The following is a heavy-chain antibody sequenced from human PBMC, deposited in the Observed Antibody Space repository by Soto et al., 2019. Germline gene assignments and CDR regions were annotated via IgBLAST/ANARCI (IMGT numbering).Heavy chain of an antibody. V-gene: IGHV3-30*18. J-gene: IGHJ4*02. CDR1: GFTFSNYG. CDR3: ANVLRLDY. D-gene: IGHD2-8*01. Sequence: QVQLVESGGGVVQPGRSLRLSCAASGFTFSNYGMHWVRQAPGKGLEWVAVISYDGSNKYYADSVKGRFTISRDNSKNTLYLQMNSLRAEDTAGYYCANVLRLDYWGQGTLVTVSS. CDR2: ISYDGSNK.